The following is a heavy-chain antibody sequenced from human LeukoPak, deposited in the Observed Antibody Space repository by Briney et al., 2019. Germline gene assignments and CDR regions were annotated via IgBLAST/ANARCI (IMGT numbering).Heavy chain of an antibody. Sequence: GASVKVSCKASGYTFTSYDINWVRQATGQGLEWMGWINPNSGNTGYAQKFQGRVTMTTNTSISTAYMELSSLRSEDTAVYYCARAPTFKYFFGSGSYYLNYWGQGALVTASS. J-gene: IGHJ4*02. CDR1: GYTFTSYD. CDR3: ARAPTFKYFFGSGSYYLNY. V-gene: IGHV1-8*01. D-gene: IGHD3-10*01. CDR2: INPNSGNT.